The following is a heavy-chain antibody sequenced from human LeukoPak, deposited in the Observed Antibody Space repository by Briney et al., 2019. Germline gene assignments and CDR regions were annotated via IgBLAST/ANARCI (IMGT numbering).Heavy chain of an antibody. Sequence: PGGSLSLSCPASGLTGSHNYVSWVPQAPGKGLEWVSAIHTSGDTCYADSVKGRFTISRDTSKNTLYLQINSLRVEDTAVYYCIVFGDSNHWGQGTLVTVSS. D-gene: IGHD4-17*01. CDR2: IHTSGDT. V-gene: IGHV3-53*01. J-gene: IGHJ5*02. CDR3: IVFGDSNH. CDR1: GLTGSHNY.